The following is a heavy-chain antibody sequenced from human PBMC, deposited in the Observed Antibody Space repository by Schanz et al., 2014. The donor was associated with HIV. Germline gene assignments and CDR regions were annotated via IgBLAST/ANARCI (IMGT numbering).Heavy chain of an antibody. CDR1: GFTFDSYG. J-gene: IGHJ5*02. Sequence: VQLVESGGGVVQPGRSLRLSCAASGFTFDSYGMHWVRQAPGKGLEWVAVISYDGRNKYYADSVKGRFTISRDNSKNTLYLQMNSLRAEDTAVYNCAKDGRGGDYDFWSGYEYNWFDPWGQGNLVTVSS. V-gene: IGHV3-30*18. CDR2: ISYDGRNK. D-gene: IGHD3-3*01. CDR3: AKDGRGGDYDFWSGYEYNWFDP.